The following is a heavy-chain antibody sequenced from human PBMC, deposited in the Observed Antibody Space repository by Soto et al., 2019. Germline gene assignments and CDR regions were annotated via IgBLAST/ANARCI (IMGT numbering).Heavy chain of an antibody. CDR3: ARGMGRYCVF. J-gene: IGHJ2*01. CDR1: GDFISNFY. Sequence: QVQLQESCPGLVKPSETLSLTCTVSGDFISNFYWSWIRQPAGKGLQSLGRIAASGRSNYTPNLQSRVAMSLDTYKNQCALRLPSLSAADTAVYFVARGMGRYCVFWGLGTLVTVFS. V-gene: IGHV4-4*07. CDR2: IAASGRS. D-gene: IGHD2-8*01.